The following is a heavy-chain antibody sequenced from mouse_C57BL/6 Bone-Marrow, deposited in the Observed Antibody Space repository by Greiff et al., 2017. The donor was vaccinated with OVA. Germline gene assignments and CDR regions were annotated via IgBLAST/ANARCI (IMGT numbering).Heavy chain of an antibody. Sequence: ESGPGLVKPSQSLSLTCSVTGYFITSGYYWNWIRQFPGNKLEWMGYISYDGSNNYNPSLKNRISITRDTSKNQFFLKLNSVTTEDTATDYCARGGTVPYWYFDVWGTGTTVTVSS. V-gene: IGHV3-6*01. J-gene: IGHJ1*03. CDR1: GYFITSGYY. CDR2: ISYDGSN. CDR3: ARGGTVPYWYFDV. D-gene: IGHD1-1*01.